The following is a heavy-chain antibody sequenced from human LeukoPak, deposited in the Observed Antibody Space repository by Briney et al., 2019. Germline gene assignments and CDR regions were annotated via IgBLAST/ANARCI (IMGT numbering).Heavy chain of an antibody. V-gene: IGHV3-48*04. CDR2: ISSSGSTK. Sequence: GGSLRLSCAASGFTFSTYNMNWVREAPGKGLEWVSYISSSGSTKYYADTVKGRFTISRGNAKHSLYRQMNGLRAEDTAVYYCARWGTYSSSWLGAFDIWGQGTMVTVSS. D-gene: IGHD6-13*01. CDR1: GFTFSTYN. J-gene: IGHJ3*02. CDR3: ARWGTYSSSWLGAFDI.